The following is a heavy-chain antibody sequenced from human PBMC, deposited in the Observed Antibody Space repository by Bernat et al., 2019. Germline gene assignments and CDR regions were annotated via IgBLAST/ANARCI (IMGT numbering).Heavy chain of an antibody. CDR2: IIPIFGTA. J-gene: IGHJ5*02. D-gene: IGHD3-10*01. V-gene: IGHV1-69*01. Sequence: QVQLVQSGAEVKKPGSSVKVSCKASGGTFSSYAISWVRQAPGQGLEWMGGIIPIFGTAHYAQKFQGRVTITADESTSTAYMELSSLRSEDTAVYYCARGARLLWFRELSGVWFDPWGQGTLVTVSS. CDR1: GGTFSSYA. CDR3: ARGARLLWFRELSGVWFDP.